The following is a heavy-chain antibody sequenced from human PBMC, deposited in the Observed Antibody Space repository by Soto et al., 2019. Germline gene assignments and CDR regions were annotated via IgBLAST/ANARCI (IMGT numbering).Heavy chain of an antibody. CDR2: IIPIFGTA. CDR3: ARGAREYYDSSGYSRGGDYYYGMDV. D-gene: IGHD3-22*01. J-gene: IGHJ6*02. Sequence: QVQLVQSGAEVKKPGSSVKVSCKASGGTFSSYAISWVRQAPGQGLEWMGGIIPIFGTANYAQKFQGRVTITADESTSTAYMELSSLRSEDTAVYYCARGAREYYDSSGYSRGGDYYYGMDVWGQGTTVTVSS. CDR1: GGTFSSYA. V-gene: IGHV1-69*01.